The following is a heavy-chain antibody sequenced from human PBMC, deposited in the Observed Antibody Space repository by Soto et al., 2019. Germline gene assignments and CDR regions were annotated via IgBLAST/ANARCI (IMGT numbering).Heavy chain of an antibody. CDR3: ARDGVRDKYVEQQGLLTYFDY. CDR1: GGSISSYY. V-gene: IGHV4-59*01. J-gene: IGHJ4*02. Sequence: QVQLQESGPGLVKPSETLSLTCTVSGGSISSYYWSWIRQPPGKGLEWIGYIYYSGSTNYNPSLKSRVTISVDTSKNQFSLKLSSVTAADTAVYYCARDGVRDKYVEQQGLLTYFDYWGQGTLVTVSS. CDR2: IYYSGST. D-gene: IGHD6-13*01.